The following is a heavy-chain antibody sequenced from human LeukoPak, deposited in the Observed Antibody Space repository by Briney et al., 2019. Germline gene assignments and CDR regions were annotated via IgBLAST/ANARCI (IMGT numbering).Heavy chain of an antibody. CDR3: ARAWALEWLRLTFDY. CDR2: IYYSGST. CDR1: GGSISSYY. J-gene: IGHJ4*02. Sequence: SETLSLTCTVSGGSISSYYWSWIRQPPGKGLEWIGYIYYSGSTNYNPSLKSRVTISVDTSKNQFSLKLSSVTAADTAVYYCARAWALEWLRLTFDYWGQGTLVTVSS. D-gene: IGHD5-12*01. V-gene: IGHV4-59*12.